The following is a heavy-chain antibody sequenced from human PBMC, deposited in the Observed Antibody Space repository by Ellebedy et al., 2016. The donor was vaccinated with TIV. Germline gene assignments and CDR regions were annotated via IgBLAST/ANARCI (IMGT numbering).Heavy chain of an antibody. J-gene: IGHJ4*02. Sequence: ASVKVSCXASGYTFTSYAMHWVRQAPGQRLEWMGWISAYNGNTNYAQKLQGRVTMTTDTSTSTAYMELRSLRSDDTAVYYCASIMKGVDYWGQGTLVTVSS. D-gene: IGHD3-16*01. V-gene: IGHV1-18*01. CDR1: GYTFTSYA. CDR3: ASIMKGVDY. CDR2: ISAYNGNT.